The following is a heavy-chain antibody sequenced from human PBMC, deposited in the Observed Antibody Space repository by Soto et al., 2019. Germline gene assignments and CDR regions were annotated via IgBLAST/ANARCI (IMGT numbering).Heavy chain of an antibody. V-gene: IGHV4-59*01. CDR2: IYYSGST. CDR3: ARDPRDTAPCGMDV. J-gene: IGHJ6*02. CDR1: GGSISSYY. Sequence: LSLTCTVSGGSISSYYWGWIRQPPGKGLEWIGYIYYSGSTNYNPSLKSRVTISVDTSKNQFSLKLSSVTAADTAVYYCARDPRDTAPCGMDVWGQGTTVTVSS. D-gene: IGHD5-18*01.